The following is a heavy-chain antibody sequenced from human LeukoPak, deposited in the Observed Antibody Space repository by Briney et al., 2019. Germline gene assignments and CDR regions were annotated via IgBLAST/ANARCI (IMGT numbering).Heavy chain of an antibody. CDR2: INPNSGGT. CDR1: GYTFTGYY. D-gene: IGHD1-20*01. Sequence: ASVKVSCKASGYTFTGYYMHWVRQAPGQGLEWMGWINPNSGGTNYAQKFQGRVTMTRDTSISTAYMELSRLRSDDTAVYYCARVITGTTISIDYWGQGTLVTVSS. CDR3: ARVITGTTISIDY. V-gene: IGHV1-2*02. J-gene: IGHJ4*02.